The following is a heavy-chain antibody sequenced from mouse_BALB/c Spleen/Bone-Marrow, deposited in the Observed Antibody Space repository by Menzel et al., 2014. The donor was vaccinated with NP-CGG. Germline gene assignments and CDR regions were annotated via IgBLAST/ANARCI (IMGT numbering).Heavy chain of an antibody. CDR2: INPSYGGT. CDR1: GYTFTSYY. D-gene: IGHD2-12*01. V-gene: IGHV1S81*02. CDR3: TRSRRAMDH. Sequence: VQVVESGAELVKPGASVKLSCKASGYTFTSYYMCWVKQRPGQGLEWIGEINPSYGGTNFNEKYKSKATLTVDKSSSTAYMSLSSLTSEDSAVYYCTRSRRAMDHWGQGTSVTVSS. J-gene: IGHJ4*01.